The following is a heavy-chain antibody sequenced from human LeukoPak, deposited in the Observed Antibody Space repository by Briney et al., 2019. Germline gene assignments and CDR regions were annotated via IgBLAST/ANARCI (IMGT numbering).Heavy chain of an antibody. V-gene: IGHV4-39*07. CDR1: GGSISSSSYY. CDR3: AREPYDSSGYYNGSFDY. D-gene: IGHD3-22*01. Sequence: SETLTLTCTVSGGSISSSSYYWGWIRQPPGKGLEWIGSMYYSGSTYYNPSLKSRVTISVDTSKNQFSLKLSSVTDADTAVYYCAREPYDSSGYYNGSFDYWGQATLVTVSS. J-gene: IGHJ4*02. CDR2: MYYSGST.